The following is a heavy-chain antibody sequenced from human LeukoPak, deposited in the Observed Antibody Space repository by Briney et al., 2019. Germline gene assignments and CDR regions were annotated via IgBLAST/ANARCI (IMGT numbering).Heavy chain of an antibody. V-gene: IGHV3-23*01. CDR3: ATGRGDYGDYEAYYYYYYMDV. CDR2: ISGSGGST. Sequence: GGSLRLSCAASGFTFSSYGMSWVRQAPGKGLEWVSAISGSGGSTYYADSVKGRFTISRDNAKNSLYLQMNSLRAEDTAVYYCATGRGDYGDYEAYYYYYYMDVWGKGTTVTVSS. CDR1: GFTFSSYG. J-gene: IGHJ6*03. D-gene: IGHD4-17*01.